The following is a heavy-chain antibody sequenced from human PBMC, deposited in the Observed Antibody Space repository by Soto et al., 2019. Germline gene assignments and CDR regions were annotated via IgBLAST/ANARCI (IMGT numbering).Heavy chain of an antibody. CDR3: ATGYCTNGVCSGPFDY. J-gene: IGHJ4*02. D-gene: IGHD2-8*01. V-gene: IGHV5-51*01. Sequence: GESLKISCQGSGYSFTSYWIGWVRQMPGKGLEWMGIIYPGDSDTRYSPSFQGQVTISADKSISTAYRQWSSLKASDTAMYYGATGYCTNGVCSGPFDYWGQGTLVTVSS. CDR2: IYPGDSDT. CDR1: GYSFTSYW.